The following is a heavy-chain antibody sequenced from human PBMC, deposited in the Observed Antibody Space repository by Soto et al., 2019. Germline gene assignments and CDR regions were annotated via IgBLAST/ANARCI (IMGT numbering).Heavy chain of an antibody. D-gene: IGHD4-17*01. Sequence: SETLSLTCTVSGGSVNSYYWSWIRQSPGKGLEWIGYISYSRGSNYNPSLKSRASISLDTSKNQFSLKLSSVTAADTAVYYCARSGPHGLPITGLDYWGQGTLVTVSS. CDR2: ISYSRGS. V-gene: IGHV4-59*02. CDR3: ARSGPHGLPITGLDY. CDR1: GGSVNSYY. J-gene: IGHJ4*02.